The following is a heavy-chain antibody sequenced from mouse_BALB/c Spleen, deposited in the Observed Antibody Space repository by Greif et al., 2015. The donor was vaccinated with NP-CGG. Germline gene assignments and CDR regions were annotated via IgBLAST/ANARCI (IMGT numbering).Heavy chain of an antibody. J-gene: IGHJ2*01. CDR2: INPSSGYT. V-gene: IGHV1-4*01. CDR1: GYTFTSYT. D-gene: IGHD3-2*02. Sequence: VKLMESGAELARPGASVKMSCKASGYTFTSYTMHWVKQRPGQGLEWIGYINPSSGYTNYNQKFKDKATLTADKSSSSAYMQLRSLTSADSAVYYCARSGPHLAPFDYWGQGTTLTVSS. CDR3: ARSGPHLAPFDY.